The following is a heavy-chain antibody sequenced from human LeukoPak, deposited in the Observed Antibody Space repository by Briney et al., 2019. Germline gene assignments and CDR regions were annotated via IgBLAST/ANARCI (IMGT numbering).Heavy chain of an antibody. V-gene: IGHV3-30*02. CDR1: GFTFNTYG. Sequence: GGSLRLSCATSGFTFNTYGIHWVRQAPGKGLEWVAFIRYDGSDKYYADYVKGRFTISRDNSKNTLYLHMNNLRGEDTAVYYCAKGVGGSANYWYMDVWGKGTTVTVSS. J-gene: IGHJ6*03. CDR2: IRYDGSDK. CDR3: AKGVGGSANYWYMDV. D-gene: IGHD3-10*01.